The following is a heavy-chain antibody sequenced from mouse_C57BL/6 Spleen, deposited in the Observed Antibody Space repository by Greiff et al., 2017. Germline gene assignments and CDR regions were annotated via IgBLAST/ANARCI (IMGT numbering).Heavy chain of an antibody. Sequence: QVQLKESGAELAKPGASVTLSCKASGYTFTSYWMHWVKQRPGQGLEWIGYINPSSGYTKYNQKFKDKATLTADKSSSTAYMQLSSLTYEDSAVYYCASYSNYVGYFEVWGTGTTVTVSS. CDR1: GYTFTSYW. CDR3: ASYSNYVGYFEV. CDR2: INPSSGYT. V-gene: IGHV1-7*01. D-gene: IGHD2-5*01. J-gene: IGHJ1*03.